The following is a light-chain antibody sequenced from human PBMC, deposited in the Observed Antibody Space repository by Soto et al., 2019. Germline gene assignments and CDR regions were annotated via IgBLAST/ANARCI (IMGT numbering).Light chain of an antibody. V-gene: IGKV3-11*01. CDR3: QQRSNWLT. J-gene: IGKJ4*01. Sequence: EIVVRQSPATLALCPGERATLSCRASQSVSSYLAWYQQKPGQAPRLLIYDASNRVTGIPARFSGSGSGTDFTLTISSLEPEDFAVYYCQQRSNWLTFGGGTKVDIK. CDR1: QSVSSY. CDR2: DAS.